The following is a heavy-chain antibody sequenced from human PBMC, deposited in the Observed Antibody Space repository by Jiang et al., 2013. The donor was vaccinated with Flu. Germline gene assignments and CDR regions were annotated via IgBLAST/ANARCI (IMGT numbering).Heavy chain of an antibody. J-gene: IGHJ4*02. CDR3: ARQRVWGSYRYFDY. CDR1: GGSISSSSYY. CDR2: IYYSGST. V-gene: IGHV4-39*01. D-gene: IGHD3-16*02. Sequence: KPSETLSLTCTVSGGSISSSSYYWGWIRQPPGKGLEWIGSIYYSGSTYYNPSLKSRVTISVDTSKNQFSLKLSSVTAADTAVYYCARQRVWGSYRYFDYWGQGTLVTVSS.